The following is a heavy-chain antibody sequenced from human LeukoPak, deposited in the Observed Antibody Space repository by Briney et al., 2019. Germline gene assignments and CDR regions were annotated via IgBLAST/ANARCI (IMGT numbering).Heavy chain of an antibody. CDR1: GYTFTGYY. Sequence: ASVKVSCKASGYTFTGYYIHWVRQAPGQGLEWMGWINTNTGNPTYAQGFTGRFVFSLDTSVSTAYLQISSLKAEDTAVYYCARDVGYDSSGYAGGDYFDYWGQGTLVTVSS. CDR3: ARDVGYDSSGYAGGDYFDY. V-gene: IGHV7-4-1*02. J-gene: IGHJ4*02. CDR2: INTNTGNP. D-gene: IGHD3-22*01.